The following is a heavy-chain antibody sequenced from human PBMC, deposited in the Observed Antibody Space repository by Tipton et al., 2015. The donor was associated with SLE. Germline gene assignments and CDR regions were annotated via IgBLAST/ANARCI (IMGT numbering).Heavy chain of an antibody. D-gene: IGHD3-10*01. CDR3: ARDTAHYGSGDGAFDI. Sequence: LRLSCIVSGGSVSSGAFYWGWIRQPPGKGLEWIGSLYYSGTTYYNTSLKSRVTISVDTSKNQFSLKLSSVTAADTAVYYCARDTAHYGSGDGAFDIWGQGTMVTVSS. CDR2: LYYSGTT. J-gene: IGHJ3*02. V-gene: IGHV4-39*07. CDR1: GGSVSSGAFY.